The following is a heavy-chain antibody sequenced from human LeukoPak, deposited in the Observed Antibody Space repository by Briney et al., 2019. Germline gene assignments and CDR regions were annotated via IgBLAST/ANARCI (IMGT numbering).Heavy chain of an antibody. Sequence: PGGSLRLSCAASGFTFSSYSMNWVRQAPGKGLEWVSYISSSSSTIYYADSVKGRFTISRDNAKNSLYLQMNSLRAEDTAVYYCARAHIQRSGSYSGSYYYYMDVWGKGTTVTVSS. CDR2: ISSSSSTI. D-gene: IGHD1-26*01. CDR3: ARAHIQRSGSYSGSYYYYMDV. J-gene: IGHJ6*03. V-gene: IGHV3-48*04. CDR1: GFTFSSYS.